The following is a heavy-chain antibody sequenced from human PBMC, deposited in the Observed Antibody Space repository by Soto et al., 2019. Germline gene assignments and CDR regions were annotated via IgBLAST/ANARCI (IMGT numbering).Heavy chain of an antibody. J-gene: IGHJ6*03. V-gene: IGHV1-18*01. D-gene: IGHD2-15*01. Sequence: ASVKVSCKASGYTFTSYGISWVRQAPGQGLEWMGWIIAYHGNTNYAQKLQGRVTITTDKSTSTAYMELSSLRSEDTAVYYCARGPRGCSGGSCTTVDYYYYMDVWGKGTTVTVSS. CDR2: IIAYHGNT. CDR1: GYTFTSYG. CDR3: ARGPRGCSGGSCTTVDYYYYMDV.